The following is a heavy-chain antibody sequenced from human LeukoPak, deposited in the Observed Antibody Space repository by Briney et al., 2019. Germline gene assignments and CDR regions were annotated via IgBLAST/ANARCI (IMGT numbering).Heavy chain of an antibody. CDR1: GYTFTSYG. V-gene: IGHV1-18*01. CDR2: ISAYNGNT. CDR3: ARGHMIVVEDAFNI. D-gene: IGHD3-22*01. J-gene: IGHJ3*02. Sequence: ASVKVSCKASGYTFTSYGISWVRQAPGQGLEWMGWISAYNGNTNYAQKLQGRVTMTTDTSTSTAYMELRSLRSDDTAVYYCARGHMIVVEDAFNIWGQGTMVTVSS.